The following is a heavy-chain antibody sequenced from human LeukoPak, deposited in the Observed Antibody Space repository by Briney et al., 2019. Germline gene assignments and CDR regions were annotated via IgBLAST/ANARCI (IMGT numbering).Heavy chain of an antibody. J-gene: IGHJ4*02. CDR3: VRQRGVGSWSFDY. CDR2: IYYSGNT. D-gene: IGHD2-15*01. CDR1: GGSISSGHYW. Sequence: SETLSLTCTVSGGSISSGHYWWGWIRQPPGKGLDWIGSIYYSGNTHYNPSLQSRVTVSVDTSKNQFSLKLTSVTAADTAVYYCVRQRGVGSWSFDYWGQGNLVTVSS. V-gene: IGHV4-39*01.